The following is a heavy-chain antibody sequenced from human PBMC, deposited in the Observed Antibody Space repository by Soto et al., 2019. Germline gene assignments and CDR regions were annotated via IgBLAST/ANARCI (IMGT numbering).Heavy chain of an antibody. CDR2: IDPSGTTI. V-gene: IGHV3-11*01. J-gene: IGHJ4*01. Sequence: GGSLRLSCAASGLTFIDFYMSWVRQAPGKGLDWVSYIDPSGTTIVYADSVKGRFTVSRDNAKNSLYLQMDSLRGEDSAVYYCARDSGYGSGNSVNHYLDCWGRGTLVTVSS. CDR3: ARDSGYGSGNSVNHYLDC. D-gene: IGHD3-10*01. CDR1: GLTFIDFY.